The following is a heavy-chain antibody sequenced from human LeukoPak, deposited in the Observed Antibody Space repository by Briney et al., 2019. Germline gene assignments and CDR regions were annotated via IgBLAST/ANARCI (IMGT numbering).Heavy chain of an antibody. CDR1: GGSISSYY. CDR3: ASAGVYYGSGSYYLSFDY. J-gene: IGHJ4*02. V-gene: IGHV4-59*01. CDR2: IYYSGST. D-gene: IGHD3-10*01. Sequence: SETLSLTCTVSGGSISSYYWSWIRQPPGKGLEWIGYIYYSGSTNYNPSLKSRVTISVDTSKNQFSLKLSSVTAADTAVYYRASAGVYYGSGSYYLSFDYWGQGTLATVSS.